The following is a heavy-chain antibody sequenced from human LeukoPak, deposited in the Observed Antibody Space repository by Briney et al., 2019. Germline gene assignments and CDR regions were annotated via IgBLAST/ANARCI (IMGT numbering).Heavy chain of an antibody. D-gene: IGHD4-17*01. CDR3: ARGKRGFGDPYSFFDY. CDR2: ISYDGSNK. V-gene: IGHV3-30-3*01. J-gene: IGHJ4*02. Sequence: GGSLRLSCAASGFTFSYYTMHWVRQAPGKGLEWVAVISYDGSNKYYADSVKGRFTISRDNAKNTLSMQMDNLRVEDTAIYYCARGKRGFGDPYSFFDYWGQGALVTVSS. CDR1: GFTFSYYT.